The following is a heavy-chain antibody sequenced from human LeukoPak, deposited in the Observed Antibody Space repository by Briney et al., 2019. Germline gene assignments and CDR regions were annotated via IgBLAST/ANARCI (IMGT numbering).Heavy chain of an antibody. D-gene: IGHD1-26*01. CDR2: IYHSGST. V-gene: IGHV4-30-2*01. Sequence: SPSETLSLTCTVSGGSISSGGYYWSWIRQPPGKGLEWIGYIYHSGSTYYNPSLKSRVTISVDRSKNQFSLKLSSVTAADTAVYYCARDEVGAGLFDYWGQGTLVTVSS. J-gene: IGHJ4*02. CDR3: ARDEVGAGLFDY. CDR1: GGSISSGGYY.